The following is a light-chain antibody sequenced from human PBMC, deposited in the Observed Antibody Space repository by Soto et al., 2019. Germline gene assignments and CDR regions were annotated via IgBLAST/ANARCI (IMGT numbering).Light chain of an antibody. CDR1: SSDVGNYNL. CDR3: CSCAGSWV. V-gene: IGLV2-23*02. J-gene: IGLJ3*02. Sequence: QSVLTQPASVSGSPGQSITISCTGTSSDVGNYNLVSWYQQHPGKAPKLMIYEVNKRPSGVSNRFSGSKSGNTASLTISGLQAEDEADYYCCSCAGSWVSGGGTKVTVL. CDR2: EVN.